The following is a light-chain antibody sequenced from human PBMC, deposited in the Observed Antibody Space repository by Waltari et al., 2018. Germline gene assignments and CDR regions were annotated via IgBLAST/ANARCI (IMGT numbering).Light chain of an antibody. CDR3: AAWDDSLKARF. V-gene: IGLV1-44*01. CDR1: ISNIGINS. J-gene: IGLJ2*01. CDR2: RND. Sequence: QSVLTQPPSASGTPGQRVTISCSGGISNIGINSVNWYQHLPGMAPKLLVDRNDQRTSGVPDRFSGSKSGTSASLAISGLQSEDEADYYCAAWDDSLKARFFGGGTKVTVL.